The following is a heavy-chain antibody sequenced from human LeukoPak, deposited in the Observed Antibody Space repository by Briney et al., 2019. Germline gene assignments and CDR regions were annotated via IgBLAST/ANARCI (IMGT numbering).Heavy chain of an antibody. Sequence: PSETLSLTCAVYGGSFSGYYWTWIRQPPGKGLEWIGEVNHSGSTNYNPSLKSRVTVSADTSKNQFSLKLTSVTAADTAVYYCARARETVAIDYWGRGTLVTVSS. CDR2: VNHSGST. CDR3: ARARETVAIDY. CDR1: GGSFSGYY. J-gene: IGHJ4*02. V-gene: IGHV4-34*01. D-gene: IGHD5-12*01.